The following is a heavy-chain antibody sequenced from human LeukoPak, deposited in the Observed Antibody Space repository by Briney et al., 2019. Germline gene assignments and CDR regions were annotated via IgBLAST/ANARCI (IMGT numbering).Heavy chain of an antibody. CDR2: IYTSGST. J-gene: IGHJ6*03. CDR3: ARTIAYYYYYYMDV. CDR1: GGSISSYY. Sequence: PSKILSLTCTVSGGSISSYYWSWIRQPPGKGLEWIGYIYTSGSTNYNPSLKSRVTISVDTSKNQFSLKLSSVTAADTAVYYCARTIAYYYYYYMDVWGKGTTVTVSS. D-gene: IGHD3-10*01. V-gene: IGHV4-4*09.